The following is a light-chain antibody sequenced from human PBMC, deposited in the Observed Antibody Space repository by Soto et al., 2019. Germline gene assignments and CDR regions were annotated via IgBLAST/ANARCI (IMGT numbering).Light chain of an antibody. CDR2: DVS. V-gene: IGLV2-14*03. Sequence: QSALTQPASVSGSPGQSITISCTGTSSDVGDYNYVSWYQQYPGKVPKLMIYDVSNRPSGVSYRFSGSKSGNTASLTISGLQAEDDADYYCSSFTSSNNTSAFGGGTKLTVL. J-gene: IGLJ2*01. CDR1: SSDVGDYNY. CDR3: SSFTSSNNTSA.